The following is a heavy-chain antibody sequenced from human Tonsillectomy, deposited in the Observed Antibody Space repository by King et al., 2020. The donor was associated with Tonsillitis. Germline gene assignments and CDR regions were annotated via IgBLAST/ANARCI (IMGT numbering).Heavy chain of an antibody. CDR1: GFTFSNAW. CDR3: TTNVNGGSGSNKWGMDV. D-gene: IGHD3-10*01. Sequence: VQLVESGGGLVKPGGSLRLSCAASGFTFSNAWMTWVRQAPGKGLEWVGRIKSKPDGGTTDYAAPVKGRFTISRDDSKDTLYLQMNSLKTEDTAVYYCTTNVNGGSGSNKWGMDVWGQGNTVTVSS. J-gene: IGHJ6*02. CDR2: IKSKPDGGTT. V-gene: IGHV3-15*01.